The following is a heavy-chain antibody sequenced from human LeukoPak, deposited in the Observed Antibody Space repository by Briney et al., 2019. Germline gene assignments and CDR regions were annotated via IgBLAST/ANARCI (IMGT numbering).Heavy chain of an antibody. V-gene: IGHV3-30*04. Sequence: GGSLRLSCAASGFTFNIYPMHWVRQAPGKGLEWVAIISYDGSNKYYADSVRGRFTISRDNSKNTLYLQMNSLRAEDTAVYYCARDPSYSGYVMDAFEIWGQGTMVTVSS. CDR1: GFTFNIYP. CDR3: ARDPSYSGYVMDAFEI. CDR2: ISYDGSNK. J-gene: IGHJ3*02. D-gene: IGHD5-12*01.